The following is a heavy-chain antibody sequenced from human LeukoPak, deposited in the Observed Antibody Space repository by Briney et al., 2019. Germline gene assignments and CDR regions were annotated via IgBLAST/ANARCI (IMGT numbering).Heavy chain of an antibody. Sequence: SETLSLTCAVYGGSFSDYYWSWIRQPPGKGLEWIGEINHSGSTNYNPSLKSRVTISVDTSKNQSSLKLSSVTAADTAVYYCARGPPIDYLEAVVYGMDVRGQGTTVTVSS. CDR2: INHSGST. D-gene: IGHD2-21*01. CDR3: ARGPPIDYLEAVVYGMDV. CDR1: GGSFSDYY. J-gene: IGHJ6*02. V-gene: IGHV4-34*01.